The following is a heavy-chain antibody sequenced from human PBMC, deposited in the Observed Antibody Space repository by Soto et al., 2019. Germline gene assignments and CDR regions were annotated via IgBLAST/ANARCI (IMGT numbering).Heavy chain of an antibody. CDR3: ARSYCSGSRAFDY. V-gene: IGHV1-69*02. CDR2: VIPMLSMS. J-gene: IGHJ4*02. D-gene: IGHD3-10*01. Sequence: QVHLVQSGVEVKKPGSSVKVSCKASGDTFSSYTINWVRQAPGLGLEWMGRVIPMLSMSNYALKFQGRVTRTADKSTNTAYMELSSLRSEDTATYDCARSYCSGSRAFDYWGQGAMVTVSS. CDR1: GDTFSSYT.